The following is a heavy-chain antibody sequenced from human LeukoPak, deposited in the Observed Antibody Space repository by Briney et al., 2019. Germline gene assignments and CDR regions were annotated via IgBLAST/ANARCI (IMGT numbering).Heavy chain of an antibody. D-gene: IGHD2-15*01. J-gene: IGHJ3*02. CDR2: ISGSGGST. Sequence: GGSLRLSCAASGFTFSSYAMSWVRQAPGKGLEWVSAISGSGGSTYYADSVKGRFTISRDNSKNTLYLQMNSLRAEDTAVYYCAKGYWDIVVVVAADGGAFDIWGQGTMVTVSS. V-gene: IGHV3-23*01. CDR3: AKGYWDIVVVVAADGGAFDI. CDR1: GFTFSSYA.